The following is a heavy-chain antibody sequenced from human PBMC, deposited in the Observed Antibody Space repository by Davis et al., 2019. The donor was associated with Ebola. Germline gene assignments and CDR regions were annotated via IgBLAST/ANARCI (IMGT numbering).Heavy chain of an antibody. CDR1: GGSISSGDYY. D-gene: IGHD6-13*01. CDR3: ARGEIAAAGTLDY. J-gene: IGHJ4*02. V-gene: IGHV4-30-4*08. Sequence: PSETLSLTCTVSGGSISSGDYYWSWIRQPPGKGLEWIGYIYYSGSTYYNPSLKSRVTISVDTSKNQFSLKLSSVTAADTAVYYCARGEIAAAGTLDYWGQGTLVTVSS. CDR2: IYYSGST.